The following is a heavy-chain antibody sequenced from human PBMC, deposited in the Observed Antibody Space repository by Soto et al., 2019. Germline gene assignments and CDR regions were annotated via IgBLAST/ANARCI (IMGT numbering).Heavy chain of an antibody. CDR3: ARGTSGYDREFDY. CDR1: GGSISSGGYY. V-gene: IGHV4-31*03. D-gene: IGHD5-12*01. CDR2: IYYSGST. J-gene: IGHJ4*02. Sequence: KPSETLSLTCTVSGGSISSGGYYWSWIRQHPGKGLEWIGHIYYSGSTYYNPSLKGRVTISVDTSKNQFSLKLSSVTAADTAVYYCARGTSGYDREFDYWGQGTLVTVSS.